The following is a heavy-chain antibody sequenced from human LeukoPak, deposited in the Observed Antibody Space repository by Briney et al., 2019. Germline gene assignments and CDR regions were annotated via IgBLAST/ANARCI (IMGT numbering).Heavy chain of an antibody. D-gene: IGHD1-26*01. CDR1: GFTFSSYS. CDR3: ARGEVGAYYFDY. V-gene: IGHV3-21*01. CDR2: ISSSSSYI. Sequence: GGSLRLSCAASGFTFSSYSMNWFRQAPGKGLEWVSSISSSSSYIYYADSVKGRFTISRDNAKNSLYLQMNSLRAEDTAVYYCARGEVGAYYFDYWGQGTLVTVSS. J-gene: IGHJ4*02.